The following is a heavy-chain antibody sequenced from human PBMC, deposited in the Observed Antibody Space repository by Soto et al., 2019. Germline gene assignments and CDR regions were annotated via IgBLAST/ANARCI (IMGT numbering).Heavy chain of an antibody. V-gene: IGHV1-18*01. CDR3: ARSGGVVVAGHYFDY. J-gene: IGHJ4*02. CDR2: ISAYNGNT. Sequence: QVQLVQSGAEVKKSGASVKVSCKASGYTFTSYGISWVRQAPGQGLEWMGWISAYNGNTNYAQKLQGRVTMTKDTSTSTAYMELRSLRSDDTALYYCARSGGVVVAGHYFDYWGQGTLVTVSS. CDR1: GYTFTSYG. D-gene: IGHD2-15*01.